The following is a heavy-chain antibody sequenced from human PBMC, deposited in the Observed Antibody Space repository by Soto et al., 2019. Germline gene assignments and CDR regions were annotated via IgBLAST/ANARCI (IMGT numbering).Heavy chain of an antibody. CDR2: INAGNGNT. J-gene: IGHJ6*03. V-gene: IGHV1-3*01. Sequence: ASVKVSCKASGYTFTSYAMHWVRQAPGQRLEWMGWINAGNGNTKYSQKFQGRVTITRDTSASTAYMELSSLRSEDTVVYYCAREYSYGRYYYYYYMDVWGKGTTVTVSS. D-gene: IGHD5-18*01. CDR3: AREYSYGRYYYYYYMDV. CDR1: GYTFTSYA.